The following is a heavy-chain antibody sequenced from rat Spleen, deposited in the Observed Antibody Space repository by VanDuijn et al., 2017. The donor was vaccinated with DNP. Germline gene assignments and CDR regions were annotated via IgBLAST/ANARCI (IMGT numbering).Heavy chain of an antibody. CDR3: AREGDYGGYSAKFDY. CDR1: GFTFSDYY. CDR2: ISYDGNNT. D-gene: IGHD1-11*01. J-gene: IGHJ2*01. V-gene: IGHV5-7*01. Sequence: EVLLVESDGGLVQPGRSLKLSCVVSGFTFSDYYMAWVRQAQKKGREWVATISYDGNNTYDRDSVKGRFTISRDNAKSTLYLQMDSLRSEDTATYYCAREGDYGGYSAKFDYWGQGVMVAVSS.